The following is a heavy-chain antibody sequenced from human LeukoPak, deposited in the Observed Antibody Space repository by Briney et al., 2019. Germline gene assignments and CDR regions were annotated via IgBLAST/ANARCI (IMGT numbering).Heavy chain of an antibody. CDR2: ISGSGGST. V-gene: IGHV3-23*01. Sequence: GGAPGLSCAAPGFTLSSYAMSLVRPAPGEGVGWVSTISGSGGSTYYADSVKGRFTISRDNSKNTLYLQMNSLRAEDTAVYYCAKDIRSSGWSKYSDYWGQGTLVTVSS. CDR3: AKDIRSSGWSKYSDY. CDR1: GFTLSSYA. D-gene: IGHD6-19*01. J-gene: IGHJ4*02.